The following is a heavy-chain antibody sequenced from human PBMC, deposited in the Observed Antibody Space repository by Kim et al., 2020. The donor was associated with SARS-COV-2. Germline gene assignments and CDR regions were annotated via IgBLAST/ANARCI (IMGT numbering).Heavy chain of an antibody. CDR1: GDSISSYY. CDR2: IYYRGST. J-gene: IGHJ6*02. D-gene: IGHD2-15*01. CDR3: TREILPARDRPHSYHSGGHQYIRYRYGMDV. Sequence: SETLSLTCNVSGDSISSYYWSWIRQSPGRGLEWLGYIYYRGSTNYNPSLKSRVTISIDTSKNQFSLRLTSVTAADTAVYYCTREILPARDRPHSYHSGGHQYIRYRYGMDVWGQGTTVTVSS. V-gene: IGHV4-59*01.